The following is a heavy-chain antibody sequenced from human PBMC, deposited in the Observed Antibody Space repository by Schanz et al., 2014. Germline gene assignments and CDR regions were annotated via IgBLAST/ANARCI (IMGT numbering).Heavy chain of an antibody. J-gene: IGHJ4*02. Sequence: VQLVESGGGVVQPGGSLRLSCETSGFTFSNHAMSWVRQAPGKGLEWVSAISGRGGRTYYADSVKGRFTISRDNAENSLYLQMNSLRAEDTAVYYCAKDDVWASGSYYDSWGQGILVTVSS. CDR2: ISGRGGRT. V-gene: IGHV3-23*04. CDR1: GFTFSNHA. D-gene: IGHD3-10*01. CDR3: AKDDVWASGSYYDS.